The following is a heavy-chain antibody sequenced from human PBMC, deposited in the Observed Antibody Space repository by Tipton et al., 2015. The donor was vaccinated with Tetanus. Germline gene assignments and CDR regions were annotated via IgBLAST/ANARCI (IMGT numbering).Heavy chain of an antibody. CDR2: IWNDGSYK. D-gene: IGHD5-18*01. V-gene: IGHV3-33*01. Sequence: SLRLSCAASGFTFSTNAMHWVRQAPGKGLEWVAAIWNDGSYKYYADSVKGRFTVSRDNSKNTLYLEMNSLRAEDTAVYYCARAGISQNAYSYVYHGLDVWGQGTTVTVSS. J-gene: IGHJ6*02. CDR1: GFTFSTNA. CDR3: ARAGISQNAYSYVYHGLDV.